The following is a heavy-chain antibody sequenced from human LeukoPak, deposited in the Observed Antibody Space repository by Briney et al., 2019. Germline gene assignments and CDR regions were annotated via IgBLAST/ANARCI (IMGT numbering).Heavy chain of an antibody. CDR3: ARATYSSSWYADY. J-gene: IGHJ4*02. V-gene: IGHV4-30-4*01. Sequence: SQTLSLTCTVSGGSISSGDYYWSWIRQPPGKGLEWIGYIYYGGSTYYNPSLKSRVTISVDMSKNQFSLKLSSVTAADTAVYYCARATYSSSWYADYWGQGTLVTVSS. D-gene: IGHD6-13*01. CDR2: IYYGGST. CDR1: GGSISSGDYY.